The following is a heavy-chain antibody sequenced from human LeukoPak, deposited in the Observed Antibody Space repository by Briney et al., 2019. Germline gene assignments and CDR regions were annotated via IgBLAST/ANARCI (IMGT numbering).Heavy chain of an antibody. D-gene: IGHD3-9*01. CDR2: TSYDGSDN. V-gene: IGHV3-30-3*01. CDR1: GFTFSSYA. Sequence: GGSLRLSCSASGFTFSSYAMHWVRQAPAKGLKWVAVTSYDGSDNFYADSVKGRFTISRDNSKNTLYLQMDSLRAGDTAVYYCAKGAAKLRHFDWPSRGFDYWGPGALVTVSS. CDR3: AKGAAKLRHFDWPSRGFDY. J-gene: IGHJ4*02.